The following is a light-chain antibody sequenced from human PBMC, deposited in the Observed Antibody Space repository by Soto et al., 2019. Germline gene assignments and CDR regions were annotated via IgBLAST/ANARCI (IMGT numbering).Light chain of an antibody. CDR1: QTILSTSNNKHY. V-gene: IGKV4-1*01. CDR2: WAS. J-gene: IGKJ5*01. Sequence: DIVMTQSPDSLAVSLGERVTISCKSSQTILSTSNNKHYLAWFRQKPGQPPKLLIYWASARESGVPDRFSGSGSGTDFTLTITSLQAEDVAIYSCHQYYSVPPTFGQGTRLDIK. CDR3: HQYYSVPPT.